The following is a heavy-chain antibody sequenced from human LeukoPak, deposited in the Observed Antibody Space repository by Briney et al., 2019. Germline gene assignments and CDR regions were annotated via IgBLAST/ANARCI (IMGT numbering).Heavy chain of an antibody. Sequence: PSQTVPLTCTVSGGSISSGSYYWSWIRQPAGKGLEWIGRIYTSGSTNYNPSLKSRVTISVDTSKNQFSLKLSSVTAADTAVFYCASARYSYGSYYYYYMDVWGKGTTVTVSS. J-gene: IGHJ6*03. D-gene: IGHD5-18*01. CDR2: IYTSGST. CDR1: GGSISSGSYY. V-gene: IGHV4-61*02. CDR3: ASARYSYGSYYYYYMDV.